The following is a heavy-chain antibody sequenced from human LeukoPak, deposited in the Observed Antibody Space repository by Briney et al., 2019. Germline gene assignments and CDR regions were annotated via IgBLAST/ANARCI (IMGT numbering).Heavy chain of an antibody. CDR1: GFIFRNYA. CDR3: ALGLVTDY. Sequence: GGSLRLSCAASGFIFRNYAMHWVRQAPGKGLEWVAAISYDGSIKDYADSVKGRFIISRDNSQNTLDLQMNSLRVEDTAVYYCALGLVTDYWGQGTLVTVSS. CDR2: ISYDGSIK. J-gene: IGHJ4*02. D-gene: IGHD3-9*01. V-gene: IGHV3-30*07.